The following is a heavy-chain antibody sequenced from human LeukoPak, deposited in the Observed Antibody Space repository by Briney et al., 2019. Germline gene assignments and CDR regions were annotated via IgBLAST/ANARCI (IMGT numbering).Heavy chain of an antibody. CDR3: ARGQCSSPSCRYFDY. J-gene: IGHJ4*02. Sequence: PGGSLRLSCSASGFTFSSYAMHWVRQAPGKGLEWVSVITSGGNSYYADSVKGRFTISRDNSKNTLYLQMNSLRAEDTAVYYCARGQCSSPSCRYFDYWGQGTLVTVSS. CDR2: ITSGGNS. D-gene: IGHD2-2*01. V-gene: IGHV3-66*01. CDR1: GFTFSSYA.